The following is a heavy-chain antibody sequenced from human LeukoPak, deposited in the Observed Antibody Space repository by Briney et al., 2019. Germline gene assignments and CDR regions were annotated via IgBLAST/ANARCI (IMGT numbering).Heavy chain of an antibody. D-gene: IGHD3-10*01. CDR3: ARDGWFAESRYIDL. J-gene: IGHJ2*01. Sequence: PSETLSLTCTVSGGSISSGSHYWSWLRQPAGKGLEWIGRIYTSGSTNYNPSLKSRVTISIDTSKNQFSLRLSSVTAADTAVYYCARDGWFAESRYIDLWGRGTLVTVSS. CDR1: GGSISSGSHY. CDR2: IYTSGST. V-gene: IGHV4-61*02.